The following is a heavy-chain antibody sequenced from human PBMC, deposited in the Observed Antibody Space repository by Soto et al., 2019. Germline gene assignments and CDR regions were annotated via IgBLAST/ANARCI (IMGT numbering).Heavy chain of an antibody. CDR2: ISSSSSYT. Sequence: QVQLVESGGGLVKPGGSLRLSCAASGFTFSDYYMSWIRQAPGKGLEWVSYISSSSSYTNYADSVKGRFTISRDNAKNSLYLQMNSLRAEDTAVNYCARGPSYGSGPTPLDYWGQGTLVTVSS. CDR1: GFTFSDYY. V-gene: IGHV3-11*06. D-gene: IGHD3-10*01. CDR3: ARGPSYGSGPTPLDY. J-gene: IGHJ4*02.